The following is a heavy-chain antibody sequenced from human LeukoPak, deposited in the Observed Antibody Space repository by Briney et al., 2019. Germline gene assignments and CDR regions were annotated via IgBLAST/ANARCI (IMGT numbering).Heavy chain of an antibody. CDR3: ASHPLLGMATIGRTFDY. J-gene: IGHJ4*02. CDR1: GGTFSSYA. D-gene: IGHD5-24*01. V-gene: IGHV1-69*04. CDR2: IIPIFGIA. Sequence: SVKVSCKASGGTFSSYAISWVRQAPGQGLEWMGRIIPIFGIANYAQKFKGRVTITADKSTSTAYMELSSLRSEDTAVYYCASHPLLGMATIGRTFDYWGQGTLVTVSS.